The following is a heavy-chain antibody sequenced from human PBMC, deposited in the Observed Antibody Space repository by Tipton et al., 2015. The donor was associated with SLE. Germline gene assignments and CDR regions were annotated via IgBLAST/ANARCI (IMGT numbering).Heavy chain of an antibody. CDR3: ARARYYYDSSGYLDAFDI. D-gene: IGHD3-22*01. CDR2: IYHSGST. Sequence: TLSLTCAVSGYSISSGYYWGWIRQPPGKGLEWIGSIYHSGSTYYNPSLKSRVTISVDTSKNQFSLKLSSVTAADTAVYYCARARYYYDSSGYLDAFDIWGQGTMVTVSS. V-gene: IGHV4-38-2*01. CDR1: GYSISSGYY. J-gene: IGHJ3*02.